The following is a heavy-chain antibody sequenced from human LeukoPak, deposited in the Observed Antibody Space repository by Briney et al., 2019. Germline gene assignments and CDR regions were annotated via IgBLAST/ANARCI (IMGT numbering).Heavy chain of an antibody. Sequence: PGGSLRLSCAASGFIFSSYGMHWVRQAPGKGLEWVAFMRSDGSDKYYADSVKGRFTISRDNSKNTLYLQMNSLRAEDTAVYYCAKHDSSSYYWDQGTLVTVSS. V-gene: IGHV3-30*02. CDR1: GFIFSSYG. CDR2: MRSDGSDK. J-gene: IGHJ4*02. CDR3: AKHDSSSYY. D-gene: IGHD3-22*01.